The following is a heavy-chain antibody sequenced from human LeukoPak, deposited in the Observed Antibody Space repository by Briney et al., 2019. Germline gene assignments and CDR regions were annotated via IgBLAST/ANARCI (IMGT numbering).Heavy chain of an antibody. CDR1: GYTFTTYY. CDR3: ARGEGYRVGAWWYFDY. V-gene: IGHV1-46*01. D-gene: IGHD1-26*01. CDR2: INPNAGDT. J-gene: IGHJ4*02. Sequence: ASVKVSCKASGYTFTTYYLHWVRQAPGQGLEWMGIINPNAGDTGYARKFLGRVTMTRDTSTSSVYMELSSLRSEDTAVYYCARGEGYRVGAWWYFDYWGQGALVTVSS.